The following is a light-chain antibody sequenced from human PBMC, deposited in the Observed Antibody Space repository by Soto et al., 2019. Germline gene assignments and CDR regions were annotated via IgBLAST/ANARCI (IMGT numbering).Light chain of an antibody. Sequence: QSVLTQPASVSGSPGQSITISCTGTSSAVGSYDLVSWYQQPPGKAPKLMIYEDTKRPSGISTRFSGSKSGNAASLTISGLQAEDEADYYCCSYAGSGTFVFGTGTKLTVL. J-gene: IGLJ1*01. CDR2: EDT. CDR1: SSAVGSYDL. V-gene: IGLV2-23*01. CDR3: CSYAGSGTFV.